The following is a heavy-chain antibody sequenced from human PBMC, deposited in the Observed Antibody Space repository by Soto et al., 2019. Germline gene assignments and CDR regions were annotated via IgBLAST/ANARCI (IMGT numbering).Heavy chain of an antibody. CDR3: ARELSGNYFTFEL. CDR2: ISKTGSSM. D-gene: IGHD1-26*01. CDR1: GFALGDYY. J-gene: IGHJ6*01. Sequence: QVQLVESGGDLVNPGGSLRLSCAASGFALGDYYMSWIRQAPGKGLEWVSYISKTGSSMHHVDSVKGRFTISRDNAKNPLELQMNSLGAGDPGGDFRARELSGNYFTFELGGPRTRVTVSS. V-gene: IGHV3-11*01.